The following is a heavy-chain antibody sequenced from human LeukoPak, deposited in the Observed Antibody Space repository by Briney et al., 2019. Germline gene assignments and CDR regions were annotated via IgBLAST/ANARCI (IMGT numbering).Heavy chain of an antibody. J-gene: IGHJ4*02. CDR2: ISNSGST. D-gene: IGHD1-26*01. CDR3: ARVVWEGRDY. Sequence: SETLSLTCTVSGGSISSYYWSWIRQPPGKGLELIGYISNSGSTNYNPSLKSRVTMSVDTSKDQFSLKLTSVTVADTAVYSCARVVWEGRDYWGQGTLVTVSS. CDR1: GGSISSYY. V-gene: IGHV4-59*01.